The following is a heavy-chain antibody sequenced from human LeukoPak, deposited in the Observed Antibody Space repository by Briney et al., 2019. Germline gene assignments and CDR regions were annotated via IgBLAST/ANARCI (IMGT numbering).Heavy chain of an antibody. CDR3: ARTYYYDSSGEVYFDY. CDR1: GGSLSNYF. V-gene: IGHV4-59*04. CDR2: IYYSGST. J-gene: IGHJ4*02. Sequence: SETLSLTCTVSGGSLSNYFWSWMRQPPGKGLEWIGSIYYSGSTYYNPSLKSRVTISVDTSKNQFSLKLSSVTAADTAVYYCARTYYYDSSGEVYFDYWGQGTLVTVSS. D-gene: IGHD3-22*01.